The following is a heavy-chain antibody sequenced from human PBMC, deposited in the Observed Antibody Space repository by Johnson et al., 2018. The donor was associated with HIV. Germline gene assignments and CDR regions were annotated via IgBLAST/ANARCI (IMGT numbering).Heavy chain of an antibody. Sequence: QMQLVESGGGVVQPGRSLRLSCAASGFTFSSYAMHLVRQAPGKGLEWVAVISYDGSNKYYADSVKGRFTISRDNSKNTLYLQMNSLRAEDTAVYYCARDVRWLPDAFDIWGQGTMVTVSS. D-gene: IGHD5-24*01. CDR1: GFTFSSYA. V-gene: IGHV3-30-3*01. J-gene: IGHJ3*02. CDR3: ARDVRWLPDAFDI. CDR2: ISYDGSNK.